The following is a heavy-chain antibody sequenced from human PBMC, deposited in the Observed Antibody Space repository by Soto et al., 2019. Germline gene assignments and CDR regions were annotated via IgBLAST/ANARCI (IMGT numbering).Heavy chain of an antibody. V-gene: IGHV1-3*01. D-gene: IGHD1-26*01. J-gene: IGHJ4*02. CDR2: INGGNGNT. Sequence: ASVKVSCKASGYTFTSYGISWVRQAPGQRLEWMGWINGGNGNTYYSEHFQGRVTFTRDSSAGTVYMQLSSLTSEDTAVYYCPIDDSGFRGSNYFDYFNYWGPAALVTGS. CDR1: GYTFTSYG. CDR3: PIDDSGFRGSNYFDYFNY.